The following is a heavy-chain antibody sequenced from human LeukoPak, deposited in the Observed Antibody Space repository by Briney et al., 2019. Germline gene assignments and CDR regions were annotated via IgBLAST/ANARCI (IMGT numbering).Heavy chain of an antibody. CDR3: AKGLAVDGYCSSTSCQASYYMDV. D-gene: IGHD2-2*03. V-gene: IGHV3-21*01. Sequence: GGSLRLSCAASGFIFSSMNWVRQTPGRGLEWVASISSSSNYMYYTDSVKGRFTISRDDAKDSLYLQMSSLRADDTAVYYCAKGLAVDGYCSSTSCQASYYMDVWGKGTTVTVSS. CDR2: ISSSSNYM. J-gene: IGHJ6*03. CDR1: GFIFSS.